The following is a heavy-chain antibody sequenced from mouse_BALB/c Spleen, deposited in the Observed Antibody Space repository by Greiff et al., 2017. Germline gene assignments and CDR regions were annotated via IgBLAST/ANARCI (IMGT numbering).Heavy chain of an antibody. CDR1: GYSITSGYY. D-gene: IGHD2-1*01. V-gene: IGHV3-6*02. CDR2: ISYDGSN. J-gene: IGHJ1*01. Sequence: EVQLQQSGPGLVKPSQSLSLTCSVTGYSITSGYYWNWIRQFPGNKLEWMGYISYDGSNNYNPSLKNRISITRDTSKNQFFLKLNSVTTEDTATYYCAIYYGNWWYFDVWGAGTTVTVSS. CDR3: AIYYGNWWYFDV.